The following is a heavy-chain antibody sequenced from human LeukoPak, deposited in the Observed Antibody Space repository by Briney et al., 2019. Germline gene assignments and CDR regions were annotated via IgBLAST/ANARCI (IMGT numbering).Heavy chain of an antibody. D-gene: IGHD3-10*01. J-gene: IGHJ5*02. CDR2: ISAYNGNT. V-gene: IGHV1-18*01. CDR3: AKTLGYYYGSGSLNWFDP. CDR1: GYTFTSYG. Sequence: GASVKVSCKASGYTFTSYGISWVRQAPGQGLEWMGWISAYNGNTNYAQKLQGRVTMTTDTSTSTAYMELRSLRSDDTAVYYCAKTLGYYYGSGSLNWFDPWGQGTLVTVSS.